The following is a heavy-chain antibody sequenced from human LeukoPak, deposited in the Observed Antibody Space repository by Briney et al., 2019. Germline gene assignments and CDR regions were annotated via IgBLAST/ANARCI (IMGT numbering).Heavy chain of an antibody. CDR2: INPSGGST. D-gene: IGHD1-1*01. CDR1: GSTFTSYY. J-gene: IGHJ4*02. V-gene: IGHV1-46*01. CDR3: ARGTTDAY. Sequence: ASVKVSCKASGSTFTSYYIDWMRQAPGQGLEWMGVINPSGGSTRYAQKFQGRVTMTGDPSTRTVHMELSSLTSDDTAVYCCARGTTDAYWGQGTPVTVSS.